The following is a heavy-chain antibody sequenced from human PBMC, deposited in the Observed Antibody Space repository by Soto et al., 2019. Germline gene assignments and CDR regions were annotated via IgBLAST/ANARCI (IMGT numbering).Heavy chain of an antibody. J-gene: IGHJ5*02. CDR3: ARQLGYVSSAYYRSWFDP. CDR2: IYYSGST. CDR1: DGSISSYY. Sequence: QVQLQESGPGLVKPSETLSLTCTVSDGSISSYYWSWIRQPPGKGLEWIGYIYYSGSTNYNPSLKSRVTMSVDTSKTQFSRKLSSVTAADTAVYYCARQLGYVSSAYYRSWFDPWGQGTLVTVSS. V-gene: IGHV4-59*08. D-gene: IGHD3-22*01.